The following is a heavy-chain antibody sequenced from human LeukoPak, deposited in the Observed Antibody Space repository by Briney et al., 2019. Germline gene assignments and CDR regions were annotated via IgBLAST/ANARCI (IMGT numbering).Heavy chain of an antibody. V-gene: IGHV1-69*13. CDR1: GGTFSSYA. CDR3: ARADIVVVVAATVGWFDP. J-gene: IGHJ5*02. CDR2: IIPIFGTA. Sequence: SVKVSCKASGGTFSSYAISWVRQAPGQGLEWMGGIIPIFGTANYAQKFQGRVTITADESTSTAYMELSSLRSDDTAVYYCARADIVVVVAATVGWFDPWGQGTLVTVSS. D-gene: IGHD2-15*01.